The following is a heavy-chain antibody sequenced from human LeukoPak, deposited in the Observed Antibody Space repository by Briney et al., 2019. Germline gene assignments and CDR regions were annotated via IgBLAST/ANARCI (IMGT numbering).Heavy chain of an antibody. CDR1: GFTFSSYA. CDR3: AKDYGTTATAVQLRAPYFDY. CDR2: ISYDGSNK. J-gene: IGHJ4*02. D-gene: IGHD4-11*01. Sequence: GRSLRLSCAASGFTFSSYAMHWVRQAPGKGLEWVAVISYDGSNKYYADSVKGRFTISRDNSKNTVHLQMNNLRAEDTAVYYCAKDYGTTATAVQLRAPYFDYWGQGALVTVAS. V-gene: IGHV3-30*07.